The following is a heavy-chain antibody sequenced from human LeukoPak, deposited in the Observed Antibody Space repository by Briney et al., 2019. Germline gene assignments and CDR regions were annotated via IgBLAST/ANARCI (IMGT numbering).Heavy chain of an antibody. CDR1: GFTFSSYW. V-gene: IGHV3-7*03. Sequence: GGSLRLSCAASGFTFSSYWMSWVRQAPGKGLEWVANIKQDGSEKYYVDSVKGRFTISRDNAKNSLYLQMNSLRAEDTAVYYCAREIVATIANDWFDPWGQGTLVTVSS. D-gene: IGHD5-12*01. CDR3: AREIVATIANDWFDP. CDR2: IKQDGSEK. J-gene: IGHJ5*02.